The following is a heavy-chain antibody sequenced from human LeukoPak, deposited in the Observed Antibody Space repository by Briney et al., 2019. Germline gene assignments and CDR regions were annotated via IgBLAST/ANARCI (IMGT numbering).Heavy chain of an antibody. Sequence: SETLSLTCIVSGGSISSYYWSWIRQSPGRGVECIGYIHYTGSTNYNPSLKSRVTISVDTSKNQFSLKLSTVTAAHTAVYYCARLGGSGWYWPPGGDYYYYMDVWGKGTTVTVSS. J-gene: IGHJ6*03. D-gene: IGHD6-19*01. CDR2: IHYTGST. CDR3: ARLGGSGWYWPPGGDYYYYMDV. CDR1: GGSISSYY. V-gene: IGHV4-59*01.